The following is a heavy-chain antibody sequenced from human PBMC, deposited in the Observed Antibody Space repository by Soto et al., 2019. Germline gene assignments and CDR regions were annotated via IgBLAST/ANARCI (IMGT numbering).Heavy chain of an antibody. J-gene: IGHJ4*02. D-gene: IGHD1-7*01. CDR2: IKQDGTEK. CDR1: GFTFSGHW. Sequence: EVQLVESGGGLVQPGGSLRLSCAASGFTFSGHWMTWVRQAPGKGLEWVANIKQDGTEKHYVGSVRGRFTISRDNAKNSLYLQMDSLRAEDTAVYYCTRGHGITGTTGDFDYWGQGTLVTVSS. V-gene: IGHV3-7*05. CDR3: TRGHGITGTTGDFDY.